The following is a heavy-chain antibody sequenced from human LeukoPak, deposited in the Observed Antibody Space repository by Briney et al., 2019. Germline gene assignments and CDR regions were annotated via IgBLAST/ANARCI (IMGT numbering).Heavy chain of an antibody. V-gene: IGHV3-48*03. Sequence: GVALRLSCAASGFTFSSYEMNWVRQAPGKGLEWVSYINSSGSNIYYADSVKGRFTIYRDTAKNSLYLQMNSLRAEDTAVYYCARVSPVAGTGYYYGMDVWGQGTTFTVSS. CDR2: INSSGSNI. J-gene: IGHJ6*02. D-gene: IGHD6-19*01. CDR3: ARVSPVAGTGYYYGMDV. CDR1: GFTFSSYE.